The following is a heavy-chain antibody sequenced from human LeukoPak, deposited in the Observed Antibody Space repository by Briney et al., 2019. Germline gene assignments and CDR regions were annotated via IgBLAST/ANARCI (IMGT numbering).Heavy chain of an antibody. CDR2: IYYSGST. V-gene: IGHV4-59*01. CDR3: ARTVGSGWYPLDY. CDR1: GGSISSYY. Sequence: SETLSLTCTVSGGSISSYYWSWSRQPPGKGLEWIGYIYYSGSTNYNPSLKSRVTISVDTSKNQFSLKLSSVTAADTAVYYCARTVGSGWYPLDYWGQGTLVTVSS. D-gene: IGHD6-19*01. J-gene: IGHJ4*02.